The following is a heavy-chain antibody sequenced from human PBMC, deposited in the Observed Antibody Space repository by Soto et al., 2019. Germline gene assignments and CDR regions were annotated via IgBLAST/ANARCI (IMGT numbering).Heavy chain of an antibody. CDR1: GFTFSSYS. CDR3: ASTQGGCSSTSCYTNYYYYYYGMDV. D-gene: IGHD2-2*02. J-gene: IGHJ6*02. Sequence: GGSLRLSCAASGFTFSSYSMNWVRQAPGKGLEWVSSISSSSSYIYYADSVKGRFTISRDNAKNSLYLQMNSLRAEDTAVYYCASTQGGCSSTSCYTNYYYYYYGMDVWGQGTTVTVSS. V-gene: IGHV3-21*01. CDR2: ISSSSSYI.